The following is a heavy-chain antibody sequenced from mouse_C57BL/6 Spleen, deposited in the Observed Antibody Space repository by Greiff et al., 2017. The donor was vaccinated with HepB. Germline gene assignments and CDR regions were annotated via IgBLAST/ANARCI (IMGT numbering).Heavy chain of an antibody. J-gene: IGHJ2*01. Sequence: EVQLVESGGGLVKPGGSLKLSCAASGFTFSSYTMSWVRQTPEKRLEWVATISGGGGNTYYPDSVKGRFTISRDNAKNTLYLQMSSLRSEDTALYYCARKLRYGSFDYWGQGTTLTVSS. CDR3: ARKLRYGSFDY. V-gene: IGHV5-9*01. D-gene: IGHD1-1*01. CDR2: ISGGGGNT. CDR1: GFTFSSYT.